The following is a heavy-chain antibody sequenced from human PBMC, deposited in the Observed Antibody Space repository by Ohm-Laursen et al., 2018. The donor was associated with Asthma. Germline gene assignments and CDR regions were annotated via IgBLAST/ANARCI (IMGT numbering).Heavy chain of an antibody. CDR1: GFTFSSYG. J-gene: IGHJ6*02. D-gene: IGHD3-22*01. CDR3: ARESSGYYLRYYDYGMDV. V-gene: IGHV3-33*08. CDR2: IWYDGSNK. Sequence: SLRLSCSASGFTFSSYGMHWVRQAPGKGLEGVAVIWYDGSNKYYADSVKGRFTISRDNSKNTLYLQMNSLRAEDTAVYYCARESSGYYLRYYDYGMDVWGQGTTVTVSS.